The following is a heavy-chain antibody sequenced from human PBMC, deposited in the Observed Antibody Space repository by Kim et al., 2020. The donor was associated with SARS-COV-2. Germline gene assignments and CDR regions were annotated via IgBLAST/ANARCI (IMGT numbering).Heavy chain of an antibody. J-gene: IGHJ5*02. V-gene: IGHV1-18*01. CDR2: ISAYNGNT. D-gene: IGHD7-27*01. CDR1: GYTFTSYG. CDR3: ARDGDTGDLTWGWFDP. Sequence: ASVKVSCKASGYTFTSYGISWVRQAPGQGLEWMGWISAYNGNTNYAQKLQGRVTMTTDTSTSTAYMELRSLRSDDTAVYYCARDGDTGDLTWGWFDPWGQGTLVTVSS.